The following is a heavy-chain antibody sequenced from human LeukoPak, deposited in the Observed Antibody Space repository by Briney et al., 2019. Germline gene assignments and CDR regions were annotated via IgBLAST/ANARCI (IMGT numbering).Heavy chain of an antibody. D-gene: IGHD5-12*01. V-gene: IGHV3-48*01. CDR1: GFTFSSYS. Sequence: GGSLRLSCAASGFTFSSYSMNWVRQAPGKGLEWVSYISSSSSTIYYADSVKGRFTISRGNSKNTLYLQMNSLRAEDTAVYYCAKDLGGDSGYGYFDYWGQGTLVTVSS. CDR3: AKDLGGDSGYGYFDY. CDR2: ISSSSSTI. J-gene: IGHJ4*02.